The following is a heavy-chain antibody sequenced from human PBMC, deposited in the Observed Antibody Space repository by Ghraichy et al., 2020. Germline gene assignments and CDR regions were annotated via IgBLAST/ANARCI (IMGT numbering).Heavy chain of an antibody. Sequence: GGSLRLSCAASGFTFDDYTMHWVRQAPGKGLEWVSLISWDGGSTYYADSVKGRFTISRDNSKNSLYLQMNSLRTEDTALYYCAKDLAVTEPSGMDVWGQGTTVTVSS. J-gene: IGHJ6*02. D-gene: IGHD2-21*02. CDR1: GFTFDDYT. V-gene: IGHV3-43*01. CDR3: AKDLAVTEPSGMDV. CDR2: ISWDGGST.